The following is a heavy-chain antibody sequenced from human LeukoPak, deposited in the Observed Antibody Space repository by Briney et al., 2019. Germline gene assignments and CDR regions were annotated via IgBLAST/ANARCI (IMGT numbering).Heavy chain of an antibody. CDR1: GVTFSRFW. J-gene: IGHJ5*02. Sequence: GGSLRLSCAASGVTFSRFWMMWVRQAPGKGLEWVANIQDDGNEKNYVDSVKGRFTISRDNAKNTLYLQMNSLRGEDTAVYYCARAGQYSTNNWFDPWGQGTLVTVSS. CDR2: IQDDGNEK. CDR3: ARAGQYSTNNWFDP. D-gene: IGHD2-2*01. V-gene: IGHV3-7*02.